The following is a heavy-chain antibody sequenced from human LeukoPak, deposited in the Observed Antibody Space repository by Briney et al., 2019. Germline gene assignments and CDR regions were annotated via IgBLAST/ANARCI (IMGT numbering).Heavy chain of an antibody. J-gene: IGHJ4*02. D-gene: IGHD5-24*01. CDR1: GYTFTGYY. CDR3: ARDWIRDGYNYYFDY. CDR2: INPSGGGT. Sequence: ASVKVSCKASGYTFTGYYMHWVRQAPGQGLEWMGVINPSGGGTSYAQKFQGRVTMTRDTSTSTVYMELNSLRSEDTAVYYCARDWIRDGYNYYFDYWGQGTLVTVSS. V-gene: IGHV1-46*01.